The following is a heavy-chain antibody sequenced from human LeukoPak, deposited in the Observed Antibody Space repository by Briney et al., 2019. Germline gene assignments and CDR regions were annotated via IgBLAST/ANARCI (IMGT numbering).Heavy chain of an antibody. CDR3: AREVSEACSSTSCLYYFDY. D-gene: IGHD2-2*01. V-gene: IGHV3-21*01. CDR1: GFTFSSYS. Sequence: GGPLRLSCAASGFTFSSYSMNWVRQAPGKGLEWVSSISSSSSYIYYADSVKGRFTISRDNAKNSLYLQMNSLRAEDTAVYYCAREVSEACSSTSCLYYFDYWGQGTLVTVSS. CDR2: ISSSSSYI. J-gene: IGHJ4*02.